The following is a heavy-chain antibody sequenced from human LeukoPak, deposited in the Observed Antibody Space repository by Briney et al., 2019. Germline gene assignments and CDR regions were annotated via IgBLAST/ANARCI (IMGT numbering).Heavy chain of an antibody. V-gene: IGHV4-39*01. CDR3: ARGGTGGLNWFDP. J-gene: IGHJ5*02. Sequence: PSETLSLTCTVSGDSISSSGYYWGWIRQPPGKGLEWIGSIYYSGSTYYNPSLKSRVTISVDTSKNQSSLKLSSVTAADTAVYYCARGGTGGLNWFDPWGQGTLVTVSS. D-gene: IGHD1-26*01. CDR2: IYYSGST. CDR1: GDSISSSGYY.